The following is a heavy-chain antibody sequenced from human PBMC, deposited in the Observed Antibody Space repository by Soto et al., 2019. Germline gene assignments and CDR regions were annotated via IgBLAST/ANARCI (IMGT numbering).Heavy chain of an antibody. V-gene: IGHV3-33*01. CDR3: ARASHVGSGWQLTADY. Sequence: GGSLRLSCAASGFTFSSYGMHWFRQAPGKGLEWVAVIWYDGSNKYYAEFVKGRFTISRDNSKNTLHLQMNSLRAEDMAVYYCARASHVGSGWQLTADYWGQGTLVTVSS. J-gene: IGHJ4*02. CDR2: IWYDGSNK. CDR1: GFTFSSYG. D-gene: IGHD6-19*01.